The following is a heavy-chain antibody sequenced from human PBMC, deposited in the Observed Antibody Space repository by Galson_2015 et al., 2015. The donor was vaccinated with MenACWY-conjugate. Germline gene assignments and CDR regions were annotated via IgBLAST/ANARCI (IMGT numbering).Heavy chain of an antibody. V-gene: IGHV3-48*02. CDR2: ISPGSGVI. Sequence: SLRLSCADSGSTLTSDRMHWVRQAPGKGLEWISYISPGSGVIHYADSAKGRFTISRDNARNSLFLQISSLRDEDTAVYYCAWGRNPTVNSMYLDYWGQGTLVTVSS. CDR3: AWGRNPTVNSMYLDY. CDR1: GSTLTSDR. J-gene: IGHJ4*02. D-gene: IGHD7-27*01.